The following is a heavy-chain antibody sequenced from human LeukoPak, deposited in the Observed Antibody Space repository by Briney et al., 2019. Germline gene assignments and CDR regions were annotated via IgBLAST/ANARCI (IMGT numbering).Heavy chain of an antibody. CDR2: IRSKAYGGTT. CDR3: TSTPYYYDSSGYQTYFDY. V-gene: IGHV3-49*04. Sequence: GGSLRLSCTASGFTFGDYAMSWVRQAPGKGLEWVGFIRSKAYGGTTEYAASVKGRFTISRDDSKSIAYLQMNSLKTEDTAVYYCTSTPYYYDSSGYQTYFDYWGQGTLVTVSS. CDR1: GFTFGDYA. J-gene: IGHJ4*02. D-gene: IGHD3-22*01.